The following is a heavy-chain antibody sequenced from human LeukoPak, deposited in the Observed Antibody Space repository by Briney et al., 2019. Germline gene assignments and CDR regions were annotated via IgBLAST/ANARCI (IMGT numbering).Heavy chain of an antibody. Sequence: GESLKISCKGSGYSFTSYWIGWVRQMPGKGLEWMGIIYPGDSDTRYSPSFQGQVTISADKSISTAYLQWSSLKASDTAMYYCARGSYYYGSGSYLYYGMDVWGQGTTVTVSS. V-gene: IGHV5-51*01. J-gene: IGHJ6*02. CDR1: GYSFTSYW. CDR3: ARGSYYYGSGSYLYYGMDV. D-gene: IGHD3-10*01. CDR2: IYPGDSDT.